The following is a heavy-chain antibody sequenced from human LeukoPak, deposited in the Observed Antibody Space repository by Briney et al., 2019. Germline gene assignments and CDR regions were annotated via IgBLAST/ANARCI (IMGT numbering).Heavy chain of an antibody. V-gene: IGHV1-2*02. Sequence: VASVKVSCKASGGTFSSYTISWVRQAPGQGLEWMGWINPNGGGTNYAQKFQGRVTMTRDTSITTAYMELSRLRSDDTAVYYCARGGDTVFGVINDWGQGTLVTVSS. D-gene: IGHD3-3*01. CDR2: INPNGGGT. J-gene: IGHJ4*02. CDR3: ARGGDTVFGVIND. CDR1: GGTFSSYT.